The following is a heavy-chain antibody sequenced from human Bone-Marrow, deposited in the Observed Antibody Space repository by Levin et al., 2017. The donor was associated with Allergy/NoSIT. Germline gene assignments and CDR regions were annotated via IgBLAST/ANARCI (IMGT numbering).Heavy chain of an antibody. V-gene: IGHV3-30*18. CDR1: GFTFSTYG. CDR3: AKDLAKAVADYFDS. CDR2: ISYDGNNK. Sequence: GGSLRLSCAASGFTFSTYGMHWVRQAPGKGLEWVAVISYDGNNKYYADSVKGRFTISRDNSKSTLYLQMNSLRAEDTAVYYCAKDLAKAVADYFDSWGPGTLVTVSS. J-gene: IGHJ4*02. D-gene: IGHD6-13*01.